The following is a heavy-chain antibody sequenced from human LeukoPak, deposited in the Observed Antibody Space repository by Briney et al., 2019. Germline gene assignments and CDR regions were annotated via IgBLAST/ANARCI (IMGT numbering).Heavy chain of an antibody. D-gene: IGHD3-10*01. CDR1: GGSLSGYC. CDR2: IDHRGTT. V-gene: IGHV4-34*01. CDR3: AGNYGSGSFDY. Sequence: PSETLSLSCAVYGGSLSGYCGSWVRQPPGEGREWIGEIDHRGTTKYDPSLNSRVTISVDESRNQFSLQLSSVTATDTAVAYCAGNYGSGSFDYWGQGTLVAVSS. J-gene: IGHJ4*02.